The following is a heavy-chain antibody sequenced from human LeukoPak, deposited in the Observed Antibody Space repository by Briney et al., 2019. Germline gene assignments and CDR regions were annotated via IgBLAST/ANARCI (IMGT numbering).Heavy chain of an antibody. CDR1: GGTFSSYA. D-gene: IGHD2-15*01. J-gene: IGHJ4*02. CDR3: ARERGYCSGGSCYSMYYFDY. V-gene: IGHV1-69*05. CDR2: IIPIFGTA. Sequence: SVKVSCKASGGTFSSYAISWVRQAPGQGLEWMGGIIPIFGTANYAQKFQGRVTITTDESTSTAYMELSSLRSEDTAVYYCARERGYCSGGSCYSMYYFDYWGQGTLVTVSS.